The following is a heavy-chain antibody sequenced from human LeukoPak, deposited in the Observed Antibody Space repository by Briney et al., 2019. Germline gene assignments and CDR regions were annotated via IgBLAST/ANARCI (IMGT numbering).Heavy chain of an antibody. J-gene: IGHJ6*03. CDR1: GYTFTSYD. V-gene: IGHV1-8*01. Sequence: ASVKVSCKASGYTFTSYDINWVRQATGQGLEWMGWMNPNSGNTGYAQKFQGRVTMTRNTSISTAYMELSSLRSEDTAVYYCAREGANYYYMDVWGEGTTVTISS. D-gene: IGHD1-26*01. CDR2: MNPNSGNT. CDR3: AREGANYYYMDV.